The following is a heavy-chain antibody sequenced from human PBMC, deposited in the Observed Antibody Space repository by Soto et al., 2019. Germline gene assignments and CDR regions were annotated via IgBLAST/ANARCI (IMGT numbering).Heavy chain of an antibody. CDR2: IRVNNGDT. CDR3: XXXXXXXXXXVHY. J-gene: IGHJ4*02. Sequence: QVQLVQSGAEVKKPGASVKVSCKASGYTFTNSGFSWVRQAPGQGLEWVGWIRVNNGDTHYAQKLQGRVTMTTDTSTSTAFMELRSLRSDDTAVXXXXXXXXXXXXXVHYWGQGTLITVSS. CDR1: GYTFTNSG. V-gene: IGHV1-18*01.